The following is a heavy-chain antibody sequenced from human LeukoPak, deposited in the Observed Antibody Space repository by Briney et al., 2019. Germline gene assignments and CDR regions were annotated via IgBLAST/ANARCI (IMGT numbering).Heavy chain of an antibody. Sequence: GGSLRLSCAAAGFTVSSDYMTWVRQAPGKGLQWVSSIDAAGSTNYADSVRGRFTISRDISKNTLYLQMNSLRVDDTAVYYCSRDASGSRPNSWGQGTLVTVTS. J-gene: IGHJ4*02. D-gene: IGHD3-10*01. CDR1: GFTVSSDY. V-gene: IGHV3-53*01. CDR2: IDAAGST. CDR3: SRDASGSRPNS.